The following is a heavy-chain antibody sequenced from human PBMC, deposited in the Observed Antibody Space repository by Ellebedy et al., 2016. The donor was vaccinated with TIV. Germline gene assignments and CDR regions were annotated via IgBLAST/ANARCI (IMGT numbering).Heavy chain of an antibody. D-gene: IGHD6-19*01. J-gene: IGHJ5*02. Sequence: PGGSLRLSCEASGFTFSRNWISWFRLAPGKGLEWGANIKHDGSEKYYVAAVKGRFTISRDNAKNSVYLQLSSLGAEDTAVYYCARDVWGGGWAWGQGTPVTVSS. CDR3: ARDVWGGGWA. CDR2: IKHDGSEK. CDR1: GFTFSRNW. V-gene: IGHV3-7*01.